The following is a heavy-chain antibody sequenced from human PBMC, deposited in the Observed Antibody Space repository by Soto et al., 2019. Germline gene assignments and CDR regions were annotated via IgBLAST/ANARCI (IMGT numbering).Heavy chain of an antibody. J-gene: IGHJ4*02. CDR3: ARAPTGSYYDILTGYFDY. Sequence: QVQLVQSGAEVKKPGASVKVSCKASGYTFTSYGISWLRQAPGQGLEWMGWISAYNGNTNYAQKLQGIVTMTTDTSTSTAYMELRSLRSDDTAVYYCARAPTGSYYDILTGYFDYWGQGTLVTVSS. V-gene: IGHV1-18*01. CDR1: GYTFTSYG. CDR2: ISAYNGNT. D-gene: IGHD3-9*01.